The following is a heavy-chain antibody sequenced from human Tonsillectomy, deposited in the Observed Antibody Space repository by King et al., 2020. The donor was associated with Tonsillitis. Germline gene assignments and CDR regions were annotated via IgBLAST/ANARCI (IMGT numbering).Heavy chain of an antibody. J-gene: IGHJ6*03. V-gene: IGHV3-7*03. CDR2: INQDGSKK. D-gene: IGHD1-26*01. Sequence: VQLVESGGGLVQPGRSLRLSCAASGFTFNSYCMSWVRQAPGKGLEWVAKINQDGSKKYYVGSVKGRFTISRENAKNSLDLQMNSLRAEDTAVYYCARVAGSYSNYMGVWGKGTTVTVSS. CDR3: ARVAGSYSNYMGV. CDR1: GFTFNSYC.